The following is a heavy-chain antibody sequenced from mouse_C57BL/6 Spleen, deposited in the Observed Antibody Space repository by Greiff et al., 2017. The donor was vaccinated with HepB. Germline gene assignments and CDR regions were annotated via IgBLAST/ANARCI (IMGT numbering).Heavy chain of an antibody. Sequence: DVQLVESGGGLVQPGGSLKLSCAASGFTFSDYYMYWVRQTPEKRLEWIAYISNGGGSTYYPDTVKGRFTISRDNAKNTLYLQMSRLKSEDTAMYYCARPRTGTTWFAYWGQGTLVTVSA. CDR3: ARPRTGTTWFAY. J-gene: IGHJ3*01. CDR2: ISNGGGST. V-gene: IGHV5-12*01. D-gene: IGHD4-1*01. CDR1: GFTFSDYY.